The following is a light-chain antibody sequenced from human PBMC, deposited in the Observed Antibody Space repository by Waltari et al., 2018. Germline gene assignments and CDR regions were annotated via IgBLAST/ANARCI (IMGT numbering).Light chain of an antibody. CDR3: LQYDSYPRT. Sequence: DIQMTQFPSSLSAFVGDSVNISCRASQGIRNSVDWFQQKPGKAPKALMYGASTLHSGVPSRFSGSGFGTDFTLTISGLQPEDLATYYCLQYDSYPRTFGQGTKVEIK. CDR1: QGIRNS. CDR2: GAS. J-gene: IGKJ1*01. V-gene: IGKV1-16*01.